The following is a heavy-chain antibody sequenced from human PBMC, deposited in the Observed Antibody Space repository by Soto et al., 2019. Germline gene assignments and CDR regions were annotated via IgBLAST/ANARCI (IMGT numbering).Heavy chain of an antibody. D-gene: IGHD5-12*01. V-gene: IGHV3-21*01. Sequence: EVQLVESGGGLVKPGGSLRLSCAASGFTFSTYNMNWVRQAPGKGLEWVASISSTSVYMCYANSLKGRFTISRANAKSSLYLQVNSLRAEDTAVYYCARGWLRDPWMYWGQGTLVTVSS. CDR3: ARGWLRDPWMY. CDR2: ISSTSVYM. J-gene: IGHJ4*02. CDR1: GFTFSTYN.